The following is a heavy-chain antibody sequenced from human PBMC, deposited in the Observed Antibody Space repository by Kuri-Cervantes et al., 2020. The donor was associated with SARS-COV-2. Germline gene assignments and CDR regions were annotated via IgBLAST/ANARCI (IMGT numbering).Heavy chain of an antibody. CDR1: GGSISSSNYY. V-gene: IGHV4-39*01. Sequence: SETLSLTCTVSGGSISSSNYYWGWIRQPPGKGLEWIGSIYYSGSTSYNPSLKSRVTISVDTSKNQFSLWLSSVTAADTAVYYCARYGDSGWYNYYYYMDVWGKGTTVTVSS. CDR3: ARYGDSGWYNYYYYMDV. D-gene: IGHD6-19*01. CDR2: IYYSGST. J-gene: IGHJ6*03.